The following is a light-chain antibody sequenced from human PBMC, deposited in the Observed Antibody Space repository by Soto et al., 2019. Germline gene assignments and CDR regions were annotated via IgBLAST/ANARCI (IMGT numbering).Light chain of an antibody. CDR1: QSLVYSAGHTY. Sequence: DAVLTQSPLSLPVTLGQPASISCRSSQSLVYSAGHTYLNWFQQRPGQSPRSLIYKVSERDSGVPDRFSGRASGTDFTLEISRVEAEDVGVYYCMQGTHWPYTFGQGTKLEIK. CDR2: KVS. CDR3: MQGTHWPYT. V-gene: IGKV2-30*01. J-gene: IGKJ2*01.